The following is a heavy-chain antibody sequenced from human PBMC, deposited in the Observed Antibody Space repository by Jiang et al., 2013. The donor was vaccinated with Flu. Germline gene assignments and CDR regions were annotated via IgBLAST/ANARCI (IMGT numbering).Heavy chain of an antibody. CDR2: IYHSGST. CDR1: GGSVSNGGYY. CDR3: ARDRGSGYEFDY. J-gene: IGHJ4*02. Sequence: GLVKPSETLSLTCTVSGGSVSNGGYYWTWIRQPPGEGLEWIGYIYHSGSTNYNPSLKSRVTISVDTSKNQFSLELISVTAADTAVYYCARDRGSGYEFDYWGQGTLVTVSS. D-gene: IGHD5-12*01. V-gene: IGHV4-61*08.